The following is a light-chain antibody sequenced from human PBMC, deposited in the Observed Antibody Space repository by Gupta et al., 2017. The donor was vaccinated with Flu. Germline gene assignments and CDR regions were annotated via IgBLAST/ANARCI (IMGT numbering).Light chain of an antibody. CDR1: QSITIY. J-gene: IGKJ2*01. Sequence: DIQVTQSPSSLFASVGDRVTLTCRASQSITIYLNWYQQKPGKAPKLLIYAASSLQSGVPSRFSGSGSGTDFTLTIRKLQPEDIATYYCQQCESTARIFGEGTKMEIK. V-gene: IGKV1-39*01. CDR3: QQCESTARI. CDR2: AAS.